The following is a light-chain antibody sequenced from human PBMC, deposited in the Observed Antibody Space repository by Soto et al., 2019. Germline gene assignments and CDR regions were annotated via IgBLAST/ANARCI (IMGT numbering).Light chain of an antibody. Sequence: IVMTQSTLSLPVTPGEPASISCRSSQSLLHNNVINYLGWYLQRPGQSPQLLIYLGSNRASGVPDRFSGSGSGTDLTLRISRVEAEDVGVYFCMQALPTPTFGGGTKVEIK. CDR1: QSLLHNNVINY. CDR3: MQALPTPT. J-gene: IGKJ4*01. CDR2: LGS. V-gene: IGKV2-28*01.